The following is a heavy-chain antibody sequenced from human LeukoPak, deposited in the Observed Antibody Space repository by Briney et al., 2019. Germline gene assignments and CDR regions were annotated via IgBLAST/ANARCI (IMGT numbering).Heavy chain of an antibody. CDR1: GFTFSSYA. CDR3: AKGSGGSCYSGLDY. Sequence: TGGSLRLSCAASGFTFSSYAMSWVRQAPGKGLEWVSVISGSGGSTYYADSVKGGFTISRDNSKNTLYPQMNSLRAEDTAVYYCAKGSGGSCYSGLDYWGQGTLVTVSS. V-gene: IGHV3-23*01. J-gene: IGHJ4*02. CDR2: ISGSGGST. D-gene: IGHD2-15*01.